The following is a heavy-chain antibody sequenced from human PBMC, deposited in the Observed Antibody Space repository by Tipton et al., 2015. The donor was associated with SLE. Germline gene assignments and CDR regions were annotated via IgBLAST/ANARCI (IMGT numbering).Heavy chain of an antibody. CDR2: IYPGDSDP. CDR1: GYTFTTHW. CDR3: ARRGEGYSGSYFDY. D-gene: IGHD1-26*01. Sequence: QSGPEVKKPGESLKISCKGSGYTFTTHWIAWVRQMPGKGLEWMGIIYPGDSDPRYSPSFQGQVTISADKSITTVYLQWSSLKASDTAMYYCARRGEGYSGSYFDYWGQGTLVTVSS. V-gene: IGHV5-51*03. J-gene: IGHJ4*02.